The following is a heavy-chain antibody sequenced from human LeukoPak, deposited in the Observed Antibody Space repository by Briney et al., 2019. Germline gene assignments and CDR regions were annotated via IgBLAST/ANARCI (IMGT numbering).Heavy chain of an antibody. Sequence: PGGSLRLSCAASGFAFSAYGMHWVCQAPGKGLEWVAYIQNDESRTHYTDSVKGRFAISRDNSKNTLYLQMSSLRAEDTAVYYCAKDERNWNYNLASQTYDWGQGTLVTVSS. D-gene: IGHD1-7*01. CDR3: AKDERNWNYNLASQTYD. CDR1: GFAFSAYG. V-gene: IGHV3-30*02. CDR2: IQNDESRT. J-gene: IGHJ4*02.